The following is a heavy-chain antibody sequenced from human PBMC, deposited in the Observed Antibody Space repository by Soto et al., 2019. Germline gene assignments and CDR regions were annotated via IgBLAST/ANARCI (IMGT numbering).Heavy chain of an antibody. CDR3: ARVGPNYDFWSGQSLEY. CDR2: AYYTGST. CDR1: GGSVSSGSYQ. D-gene: IGHD3-3*01. Sequence: SETLSLTCTVSGGSVSSGSYQWSWIRQPPGKGLEYIGYAYYTGSTNYNPSLKSRVTISVDTSKNQFSLNLNSVTAADTAVYYCARVGPNYDFWSGQSLEYWGQGTLVTVSS. J-gene: IGHJ4*02. V-gene: IGHV4-61*01.